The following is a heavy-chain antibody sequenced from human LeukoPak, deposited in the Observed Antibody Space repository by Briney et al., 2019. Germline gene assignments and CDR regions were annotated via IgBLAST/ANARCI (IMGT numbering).Heavy chain of an antibody. V-gene: IGHV3-30*02. Sequence: QPGGSLRLSCAASGFTFSSYGMHWVRQAPGKGLEWVAFIRYDGSNKYYADSVKGRFTISRDNSKNTLYLQMNSLRAEDTAVYYCAKIGTIVVVPAAVDYWGQGTLVTVSS. J-gene: IGHJ4*02. CDR1: GFTFSSYG. CDR2: IRYDGSNK. CDR3: AKIGTIVVVPAAVDY. D-gene: IGHD2-2*01.